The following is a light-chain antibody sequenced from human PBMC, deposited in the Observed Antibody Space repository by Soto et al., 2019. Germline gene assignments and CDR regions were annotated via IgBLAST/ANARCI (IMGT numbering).Light chain of an antibody. CDR3: ISYTARQSYL. CDR1: SSDIGSYDH. J-gene: IGLJ1*01. CDR2: AVS. Sequence: QSALTQPASVSGSPGQSITISCSGTSSDIGSYDHVAWYQQFPGKSPKLIIYAVSDRPSGVSDRFSGSKSGISASLTISGLQTEDEADYYCISYTARQSYLFGPGTKVTVL. V-gene: IGLV2-14*03.